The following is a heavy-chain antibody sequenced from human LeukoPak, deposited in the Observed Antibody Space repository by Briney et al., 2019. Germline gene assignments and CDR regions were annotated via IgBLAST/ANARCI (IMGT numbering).Heavy chain of an antibody. CDR3: ARGLIAGLLGY. CDR1: GGSISSYY. J-gene: IGHJ4*02. D-gene: IGHD2-21*01. V-gene: IGHV4-59*01. Sequence: SGTLSLICTVSGGSISSYYWSWIRQPPGKGLEWIGYIYYSGSTNYNPSLKSRVTISVDTSKNQFSLKLSSVTAADTAVYYCARGLIAGLLGYWGQGTLVTVSS. CDR2: IYYSGST.